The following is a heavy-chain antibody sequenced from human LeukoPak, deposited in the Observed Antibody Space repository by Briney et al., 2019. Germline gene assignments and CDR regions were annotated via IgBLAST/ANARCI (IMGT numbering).Heavy chain of an antibody. CDR3: ARDPKWLDY. CDR2: TNQEGSEK. CDR1: GFTISTYW. D-gene: IGHD5-12*01. J-gene: IGHJ4*02. Sequence: PGGSLRLSCAASGFTISTYWMSWVRQAPGKGLEWVANTNQEGSEKYYVDSVKGRFIISKDNAKNSLYLQMNSLRAEDTAVYYCARDPKWLDYWGQGTLVTVSS. V-gene: IGHV3-7*01.